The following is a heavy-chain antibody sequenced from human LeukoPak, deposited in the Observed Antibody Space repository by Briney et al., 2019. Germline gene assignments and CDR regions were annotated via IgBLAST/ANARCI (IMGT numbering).Heavy chain of an antibody. CDR1: GFTFSSYS. V-gene: IGHV3-21*01. J-gene: IGHJ6*03. CDR2: ISSSSSYL. Sequence: GGSLRLSCAASGFTFSSYSMNWVRQAPGKGLEWVSSISSSSSYLYYADSVKGRFTISRDNAKNSLYLQMNSLRAEDTAVYYCARDAVERLVRYYYMDVWGKGTTVTVSS. CDR3: ARDAVERLVRYYYMDV. D-gene: IGHD1-1*01.